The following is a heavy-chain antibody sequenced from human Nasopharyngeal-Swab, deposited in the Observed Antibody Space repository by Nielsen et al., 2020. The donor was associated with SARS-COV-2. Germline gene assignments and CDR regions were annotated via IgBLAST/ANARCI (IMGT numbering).Heavy chain of an antibody. CDR2: IYYSGST. CDR1: GGSVSSGSYY. D-gene: IGHD2-2*01. J-gene: IGHJ6*02. V-gene: IGHV4-61*01. CDR3: AREGSTSPWNGYYYGMDV. Sequence: SETLSLSCTVSGGSVSSGSYYWSWIRRPPGKGLEWIGYIYYSGSTNYNPSLKSRVTISVDTSKNQFSLKLSSVTAADTAVYYCAREGSTSPWNGYYYGMDVWGQGTTVTVSS.